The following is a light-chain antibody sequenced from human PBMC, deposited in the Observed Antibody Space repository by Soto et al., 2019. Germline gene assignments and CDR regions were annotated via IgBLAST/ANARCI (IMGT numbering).Light chain of an antibody. V-gene: IGKV3-15*01. CDR3: QQRHMWPIT. J-gene: IGKJ5*01. Sequence: EIVMTQSPATLSVSPGASATLSCRASQSVSTNLAWYQQKPGQVPRVLIYGASTRATEIPARFSGSGSGTEFTLTIDSLQSEDFAVYYCQQRHMWPITFGQGTRLEIK. CDR1: QSVSTN. CDR2: GAS.